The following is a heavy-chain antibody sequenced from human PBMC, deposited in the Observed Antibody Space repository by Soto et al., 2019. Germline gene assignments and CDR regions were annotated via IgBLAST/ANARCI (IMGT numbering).Heavy chain of an antibody. V-gene: IGHV1-3*01. J-gene: IGHJ6*02. Sequence: ASVKVSCKASGYTFTGYYMHWVRQAPGQRLEWMGWINVGNGNTKYSQKFQDRVTIIRDTYANTAYMEVSSLRSEDPAVYYCARSEETYTHVVTGMDLYYNYLGMRVWRQGTRGTAAS. D-gene: IGHD2-21*02. CDR1: GYTFTGYY. CDR2: INVGNGNT. CDR3: ARSEETYTHVVTGMDLYYNYLGMRV.